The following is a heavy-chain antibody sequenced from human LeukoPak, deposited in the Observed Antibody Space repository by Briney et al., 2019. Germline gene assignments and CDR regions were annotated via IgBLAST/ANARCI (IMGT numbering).Heavy chain of an antibody. J-gene: IGHJ3*02. D-gene: IGHD3-22*01. CDR2: INPSGGST. CDR3: ARDGPQYYYDSSGTESYAFDI. Sequence: ASVKVSCKASGYTFTSYYMHWVRQAPGQGLEWMGIINPSGGSTSYAQKFQGRVTMTRDTSTSTVYMELSSLRSEDTAVYYCARDGPQYYYDSSGTESYAFDIWGQGTVVTVSS. CDR1: GYTFTSYY. V-gene: IGHV1-46*01.